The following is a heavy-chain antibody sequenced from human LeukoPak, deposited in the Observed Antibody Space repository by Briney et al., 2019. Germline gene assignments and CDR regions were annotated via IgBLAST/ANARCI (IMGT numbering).Heavy chain of an antibody. Sequence: SETLSLTCTVSGGSISSYYWSWIRQPPGKGLEWIGYIYYSGSTNYNPSLKSRVTISVDTSKNQFSLKLSSVTASDTAVYYCARDRYSYGYWGQGTLVTVSS. CDR1: GGSISSYY. CDR3: ARDRYSYGY. J-gene: IGHJ4*02. CDR2: IYYSGST. V-gene: IGHV4-59*12. D-gene: IGHD5-18*01.